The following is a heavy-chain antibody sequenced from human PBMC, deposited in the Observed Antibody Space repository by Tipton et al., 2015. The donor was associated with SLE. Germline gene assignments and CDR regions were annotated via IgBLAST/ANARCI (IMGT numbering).Heavy chain of an antibody. Sequence: TLSLTCTVSGYSISSGYYWGWIRQPPGKGLEWIGSIYHSGSTYYNPSLKSRVTISVDTSKNQFSLKLSSVTAADTAVYYCARDRGDRPEGGQGTLVTVSS. CDR3: ARDRGDRPE. CDR2: IYHSGST. V-gene: IGHV4-38-2*02. D-gene: IGHD2-21*01. J-gene: IGHJ4*02. CDR1: GYSISSGYY.